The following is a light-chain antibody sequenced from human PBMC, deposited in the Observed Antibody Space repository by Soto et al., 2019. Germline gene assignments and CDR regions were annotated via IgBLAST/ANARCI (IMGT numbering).Light chain of an antibody. Sequence: QSALTQPASVSGSPGQSITISCTGTSSDVGGYNYVSWYQQHPGKAPKLMIYEVSNRPSGVSNRFSGSKSGNTASLTISGLQCEDEADYYCSSYTSSSTLGVFGTGTKLTVL. CDR2: EVS. CDR1: SSDVGGYNY. J-gene: IGLJ1*01. CDR3: SSYTSSSTLGV. V-gene: IGLV2-14*01.